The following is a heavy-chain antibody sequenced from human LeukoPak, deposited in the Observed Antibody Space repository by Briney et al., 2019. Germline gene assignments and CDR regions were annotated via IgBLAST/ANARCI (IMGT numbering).Heavy chain of an antibody. J-gene: IGHJ4*02. CDR2: ISGSGGST. CDR3: AKASAMIVVVSKYFDY. V-gene: IGHV3-23*01. CDR1: GFTFSSYA. D-gene: IGHD3-22*01. Sequence: GGSLRLSCAASGFTFSSYAMSWVRQAPGKGLEWVSAISGSGGSTYYADSVKGRFTISRDNSKNTLYLQMNSLRAEDTAVCYCAKASAMIVVVSKYFDYWGQGTLVTVSS.